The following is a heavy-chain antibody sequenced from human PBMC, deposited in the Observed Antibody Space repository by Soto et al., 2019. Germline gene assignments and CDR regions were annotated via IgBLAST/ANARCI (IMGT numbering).Heavy chain of an antibody. Sequence: SVKVSCKASGGTFSSYTISWVRQAPGQGLEWMGRIIPILGIANYAQKFQGRVTITADKSTSTAYMELSSLRSEDTAVYYCARASTVVTPIEWFAPWGQGTLVTVSS. V-gene: IGHV1-69*02. CDR1: GGTFSSYT. CDR3: ARASTVVTPIEWFAP. D-gene: IGHD4-17*01. CDR2: IIPILGIA. J-gene: IGHJ5*02.